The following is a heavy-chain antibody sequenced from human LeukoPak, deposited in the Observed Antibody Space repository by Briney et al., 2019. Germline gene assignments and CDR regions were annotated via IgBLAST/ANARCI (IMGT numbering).Heavy chain of an antibody. CDR2: ISYDGSNK. CDR3: AKDAIAVAGLDY. Sequence: GGSLRLSCAASGFTFSSYGMHWVRQAPGKGLEWVAVISYDGSNKYYADSVKGRFTISRDNSKNTLYLQMNSLRGEDTAVYYCAKDAIAVAGLDYWGQGTLVTVSS. J-gene: IGHJ4*02. CDR1: GFTFSSYG. V-gene: IGHV3-30*18. D-gene: IGHD6-19*01.